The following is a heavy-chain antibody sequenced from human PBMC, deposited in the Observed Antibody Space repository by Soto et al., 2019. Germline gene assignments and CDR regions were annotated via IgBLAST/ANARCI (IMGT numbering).Heavy chain of an antibody. V-gene: IGHV3-23*01. J-gene: IGHJ5*02. CDR1: GFIFSTTY. D-gene: IGHD3-10*01. Sequence: PGGSLRFSCAASGFIFSTTYMSWVRQAPGKGLEWVSTIEVSGATTYYADSVKGRFTISRDNSKNTVYLHMDSLTADDTAVYYCAKNSGWFKAWGQGTMVTLSS. CDR2: IEVSGATT. CDR3: AKNSGWFKA.